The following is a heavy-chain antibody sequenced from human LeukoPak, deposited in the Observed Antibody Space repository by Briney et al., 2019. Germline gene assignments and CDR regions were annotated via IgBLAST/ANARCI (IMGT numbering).Heavy chain of an antibody. J-gene: IGHJ3*02. CDR2: ISAYNGNT. D-gene: IGHD3-9*01. CDR1: GGTFSSYA. Sequence: ASVKVSCKASGGTFSSYAISWVRQAPGQGLEWMGWISAYNGNTNYAQKLQGRVTMTTDTSTSTAYMELRSLRSDDTAVYYCARYFDWLYAFDIWGQGTMVTVSS. V-gene: IGHV1-18*01. CDR3: ARYFDWLYAFDI.